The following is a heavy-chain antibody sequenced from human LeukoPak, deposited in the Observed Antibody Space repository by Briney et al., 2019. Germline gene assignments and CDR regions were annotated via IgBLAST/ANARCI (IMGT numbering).Heavy chain of an antibody. CDR1: AYTLGTYY. CDR2: INPNGRT. D-gene: IGHD3-3*01. V-gene: IGHV1-46*01. Sequence: ASVKVSCKPSAYTLGTYYIHWLRQAPGQGLEWMGIINPNGRTTYAQKFQGRVTITADESTSTAHMELSSLRSEDTAVYYCARDRDFYDFWSGSRPKYYYYYGMDVWGQGTTVTVSS. CDR3: ARDRDFYDFWSGSRPKYYYYYGMDV. J-gene: IGHJ6*02.